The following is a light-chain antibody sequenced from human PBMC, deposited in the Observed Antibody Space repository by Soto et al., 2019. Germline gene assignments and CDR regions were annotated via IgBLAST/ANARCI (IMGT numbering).Light chain of an antibody. J-gene: IGLJ1*01. Sequence: QSALTQPASVSGSPGQSITISCTGTSNDVGGYRYVSWFQQHPGKAPKLVIYEVNNRPSGVSNRFSGSKSGNTASLTISGLQAEDEADYYCSSYTSSKPYVFGTGTQLTVL. CDR3: SSYTSSKPYV. V-gene: IGLV2-14*01. CDR2: EVN. CDR1: SNDVGGYRY.